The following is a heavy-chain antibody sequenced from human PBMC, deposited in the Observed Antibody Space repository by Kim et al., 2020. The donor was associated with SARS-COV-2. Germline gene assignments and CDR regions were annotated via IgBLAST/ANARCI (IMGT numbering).Heavy chain of an antibody. J-gene: IGHJ4*02. V-gene: IGHV3-64*04. CDR3: AREAYLESYFVY. Sequence: YSAETGRGRITIARYNTKNSLYLQMNSMRAEDTAVYYCAREAYLESYFVYWGQGTPVTVSS.